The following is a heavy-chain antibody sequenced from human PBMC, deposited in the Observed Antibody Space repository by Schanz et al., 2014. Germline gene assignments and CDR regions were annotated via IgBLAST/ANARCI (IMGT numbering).Heavy chain of an antibody. D-gene: IGHD5-18*01. V-gene: IGHV3-74*01. CDR2: TSNDGSFT. CDR3: AKDRGDGYSNGIFQY. J-gene: IGHJ4*02. CDR1: GFTFSDSW. Sequence: EVQLVESGGGLVQPGGSLRLSCAASGFTFSDSWMHWVRQAPGKGLVWVSRTSNDGSFTTFADSVKGRFTISRDNAKNTLYLQMNGLRAEDTAVYFCAKDRGDGYSNGIFQYWGLGTLVTVSS.